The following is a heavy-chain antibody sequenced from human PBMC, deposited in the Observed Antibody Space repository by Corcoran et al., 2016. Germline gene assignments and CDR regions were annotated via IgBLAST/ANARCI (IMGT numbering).Heavy chain of an antibody. D-gene: IGHD3-16*01. J-gene: IGHJ5*02. CDR3: ARGRGMITFGGAHRYKSFDP. V-gene: IGHV4-34*01. Sequence: QVQLQQWGAGLLKPSETLSLTCAVYGGSFSGYYWSWIRQPPGKGLAWIGEINHSGSTNYNPSLKSRVTISVDTSKNQFSLKLSSVTAADTAVYYCARGRGMITFGGAHRYKSFDPWGQGTLVTVSS. CDR1: GGSFSGYY. CDR2: INHSGST.